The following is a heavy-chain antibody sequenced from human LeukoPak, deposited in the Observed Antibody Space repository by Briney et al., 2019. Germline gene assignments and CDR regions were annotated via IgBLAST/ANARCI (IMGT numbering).Heavy chain of an antibody. D-gene: IGHD6-13*01. CDR3: AKGGIGEPGALGN. CDR1: GFTFSTYW. J-gene: IGHJ4*02. Sequence: GGSLRLSCAASGFTFSTYWMRWVRQAPGKGLEWVSALSGSGGSTYYADSVKGRFTISRDNSKNTLYLQMKGLRAEDTAVYYCAKGGIGEPGALGNWGQGTLVTVSA. CDR2: LSGSGGST. V-gene: IGHV3-23*01.